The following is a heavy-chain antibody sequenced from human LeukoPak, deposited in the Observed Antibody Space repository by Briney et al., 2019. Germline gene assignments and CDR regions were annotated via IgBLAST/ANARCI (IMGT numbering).Heavy chain of an antibody. Sequence: GGTLRLSCAASGFTFSSYGMSWFRQAPGKGLEWVAHIKKDGSEKNYVDSVKGRFTISRDNTKNSVYLQMNSLRGEDTGVYYCAMDSYGPDDYWGQGTLVTVSS. J-gene: IGHJ4*02. CDR2: IKKDGSEK. CDR1: GFTFSSYG. V-gene: IGHV3-7*04. CDR3: AMDSYGPDDY. D-gene: IGHD3-16*01.